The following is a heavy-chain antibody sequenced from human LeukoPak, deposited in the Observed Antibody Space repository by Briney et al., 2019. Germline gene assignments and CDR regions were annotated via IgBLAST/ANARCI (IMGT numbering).Heavy chain of an antibody. D-gene: IGHD6-19*01. J-gene: IGHJ4*02. CDR2: ISSSSTYM. Sequence: GGSLRLSCAASGFTFSSYYMSWVRQAPGKWLEWVSSISSSSTYMFYADSVRGRFTISRDNAKNSLYLQMNSLRAEDTAVYYCARDRGSGWHTFDYWGQGTLVTVSS. CDR3: ARDRGSGWHTFDY. CDR1: GFTFSSYY. V-gene: IGHV3-21*01.